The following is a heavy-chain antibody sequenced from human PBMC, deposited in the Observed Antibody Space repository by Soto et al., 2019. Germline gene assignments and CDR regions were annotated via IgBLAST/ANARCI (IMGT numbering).Heavy chain of an antibody. D-gene: IGHD2-2*01. V-gene: IGHV3-66*01. CDR1: GLTVSSNY. CDR3: ERDSSLHQPLFYGMDV. CDR2: MYSGGST. Sequence: EVQLVESGGGLVQPGGSLRLSCAASGLTVSSNYMSWVRQAPGKGLEWVSVMYSGGSTYYADSVKGRFIISRDNYKNTLYLQMDRLRVEDTAVYSGERDSSLHQPLFYGMDVWGQGTTVTVSS. J-gene: IGHJ6*02.